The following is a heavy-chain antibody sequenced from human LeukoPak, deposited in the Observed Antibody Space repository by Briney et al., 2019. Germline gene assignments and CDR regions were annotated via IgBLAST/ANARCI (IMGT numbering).Heavy chain of an antibody. CDR1: GFTFSSYA. J-gene: IGHJ3*02. V-gene: IGHV3-30-3*01. CDR3: ARDLTHDAFDI. Sequence: GGSLRLSCAASGFTFSSYAMHWVRQAPGKGLEWVAVISYDGSNKYYADSVKGRFTISRDNSKNTLNLQMNSLRAEDTAVYYCARDLTHDAFDIWGQGTMVTVSS. CDR2: ISYDGSNK. D-gene: IGHD1-14*01.